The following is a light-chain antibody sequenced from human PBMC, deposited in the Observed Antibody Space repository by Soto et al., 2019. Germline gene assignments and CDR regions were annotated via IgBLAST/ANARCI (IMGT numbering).Light chain of an antibody. Sequence: IQMTQSPSSLSASVGDRVTITCRASQSISSYLNWYQQKPGKAPKLLIYAASSLQSGVPSRFSGSGSGTDFTLTISSLQPEDFATYYCPQSYSTPHPFGQGTKLEIK. J-gene: IGKJ2*01. CDR1: QSISSY. CDR2: AAS. CDR3: PQSYSTPHP. V-gene: IGKV1-39*01.